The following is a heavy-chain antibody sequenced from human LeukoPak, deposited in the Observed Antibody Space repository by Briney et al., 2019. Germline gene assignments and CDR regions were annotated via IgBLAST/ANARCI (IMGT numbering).Heavy chain of an antibody. V-gene: IGHV4-59*01. Sequence: SETLSLTCTVSGGSISSYYWSWIRKPPGKGLEWIGYIYYSGSTNYNPSLKSRVTISIDTSKNQFSLKLTSVTAADTAFYYCARGRSNLAYWGQGTLVTVSS. J-gene: IGHJ4*02. CDR2: IYYSGST. CDR1: GGSISSYY. CDR3: ARGRSNLAY. D-gene: IGHD6-13*01.